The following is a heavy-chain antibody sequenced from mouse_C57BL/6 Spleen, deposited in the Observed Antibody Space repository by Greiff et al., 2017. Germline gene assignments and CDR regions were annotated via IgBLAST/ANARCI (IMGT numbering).Heavy chain of an antibody. D-gene: IGHD1-1*01. CDR2: IDPSDSYT. CDR3: ARYRSHWYFDV. CDR1: GYTFTSYW. J-gene: IGHJ1*03. V-gene: IGHV1-69*01. Sequence: VQLQQPGAELVMPGASVKLSCKASGYTFTSYWMHWVKQRPGQGLEWIGEIDPSDSYTNYNQKFKGKSTLTVDKSSSTAYMQLSSLTSEDSAVYYCARYRSHWYFDVWGTGTTVTVSS.